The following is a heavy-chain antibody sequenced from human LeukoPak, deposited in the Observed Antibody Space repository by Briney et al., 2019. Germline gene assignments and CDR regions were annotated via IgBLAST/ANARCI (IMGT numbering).Heavy chain of an antibody. J-gene: IGHJ5*02. D-gene: IGHD6-19*01. V-gene: IGHV4-39*01. CDR2: IYYSGST. CDR3: ARQPSSGWLYNWLDP. CDR1: GGSISSSSYY. Sequence: PSETLSLTCTVSGGSISSSSYYWGWIRQPPGKGLEWIGSIYYSGSTYYNPSLKSRVTISVDTSKNQFSLKLSSVTAADTSVYYCARQPSSGWLYNWLDPWGQGTLVTVSS.